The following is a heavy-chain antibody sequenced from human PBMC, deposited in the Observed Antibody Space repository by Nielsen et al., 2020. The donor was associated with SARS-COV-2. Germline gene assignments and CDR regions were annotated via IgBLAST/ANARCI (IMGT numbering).Heavy chain of an antibody. Sequence: GESLKISCAASGFTFGNYWMHWVRQTPGKGLVWVSRINGDGSSTDYADSVKGRFTISRDTAKNTLYLQMNSLRAEDTAVYYCAKVRLRGAKWLVLTRGYYFDYWGQGTLVTVSS. CDR2: INGDGSST. CDR3: AKVRLRGAKWLVLTRGYYFDY. V-gene: IGHV3-74*01. D-gene: IGHD6-19*01. J-gene: IGHJ4*02. CDR1: GFTFGNYW.